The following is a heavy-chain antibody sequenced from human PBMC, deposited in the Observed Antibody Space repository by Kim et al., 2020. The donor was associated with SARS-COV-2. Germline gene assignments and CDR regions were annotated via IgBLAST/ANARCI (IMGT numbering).Heavy chain of an antibody. V-gene: IGHV3-21*01. D-gene: IGHD3-9*01. CDR3: ARGPLRYFDWTYYFDY. Sequence: SVKGRFTISRDNAKNSLYLQMNSLRAEDTAVYYCARGPLRYFDWTYYFDYWGQGTLVTVSS. J-gene: IGHJ4*02.